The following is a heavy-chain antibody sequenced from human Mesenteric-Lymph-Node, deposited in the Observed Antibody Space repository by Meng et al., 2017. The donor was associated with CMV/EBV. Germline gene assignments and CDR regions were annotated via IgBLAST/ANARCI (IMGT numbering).Heavy chain of an antibody. D-gene: IGHD4-17*01. Sequence: SLKIPRAASGFSFSDNYMDWFRQAPGKGLECVGRIINKAATYTTEYAASVKGRFTISRDDSKNSLYLQMNSLKSEDTAVYYCVKDCRGAGDFWGQGTPVTVSS. CDR1: GFSFSDNY. CDR3: VKDCRGAGDF. V-gene: IGHV3-72*01. CDR2: IINKAATYTT. J-gene: IGHJ4*02.